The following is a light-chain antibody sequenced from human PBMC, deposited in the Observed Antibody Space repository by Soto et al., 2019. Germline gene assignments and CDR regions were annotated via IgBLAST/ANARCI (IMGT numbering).Light chain of an antibody. Sequence: QSALTQPASVSGSPGQSITISCIGTSSDVGSYNLVSWYQQHPGKAPKVLIYEVSERHSGVSNRFSGSKSGNTASLTISVLQAEDEAEYYCCSYAGSRTHVLFGGGTKVTVL. CDR1: SSDVGSYNL. J-gene: IGLJ2*01. CDR3: CSYAGSRTHVL. V-gene: IGLV2-23*02. CDR2: EVS.